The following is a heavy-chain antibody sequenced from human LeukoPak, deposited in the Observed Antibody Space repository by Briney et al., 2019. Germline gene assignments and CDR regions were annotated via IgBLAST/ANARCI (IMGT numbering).Heavy chain of an antibody. CDR2: IYYSGST. V-gene: IGHV4-59*01. CDR1: GGSISSYY. J-gene: IGHJ4*02. CDR3: ARGASLYSGYDYYFDY. Sequence: SETLSLTCTVSGGSISSYYWSWIRQPPGKGLEWIGYIYYSGSTNYNPSLKSRVTISVDTSKNQLSLKLSSVTAADTAVYYCARGASLYSGYDYYFDYWGQGTLVTVSS. D-gene: IGHD5-12*01.